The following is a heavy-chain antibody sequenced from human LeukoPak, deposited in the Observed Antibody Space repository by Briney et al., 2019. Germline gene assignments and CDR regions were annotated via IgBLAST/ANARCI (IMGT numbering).Heavy chain of an antibody. CDR2: IKSNTEGGTT. V-gene: IGHV3-15*01. CDR3: AKDGSSEPLDY. J-gene: IGHJ4*02. Sequence: PGGSLRLSCAASGFTFRNAWMTWFRQAPGKGLEWVGRIKSNTEGGTTDYAAPVRGRFIISRDDSKNTLYLQMNSLRAEDTAVYYCAKDGSSEPLDYWGQGTLVTVSS. D-gene: IGHD2-2*01. CDR1: GFTFRNAW.